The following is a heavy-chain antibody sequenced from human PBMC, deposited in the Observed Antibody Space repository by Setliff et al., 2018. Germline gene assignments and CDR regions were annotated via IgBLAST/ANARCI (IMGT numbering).Heavy chain of an antibody. V-gene: IGHV1-18*01. Sequence: ASVKVSCKASGYNFVSYGMSWVRQAPGQGLEWMGWISGYNGHTDYAQNVQGRVTMTIDTSTSTAYMEMRSLRSDDTAVYFCVRVPRLEWIMPTFDLWGQGTLVTVSS. CDR3: VRVPRLEWIMPTFDL. D-gene: IGHD3-3*01. CDR2: ISGYNGHT. J-gene: IGHJ4*02. CDR1: GYNFVSYG.